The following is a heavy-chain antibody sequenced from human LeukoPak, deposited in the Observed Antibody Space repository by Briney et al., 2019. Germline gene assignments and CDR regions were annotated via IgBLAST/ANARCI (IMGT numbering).Heavy chain of an antibody. CDR3: AKDKSGYDSLFDY. Sequence: PGGSLRLSCAASGFTFSSYAMSWVRQAPGKGLEWVSAISGSGGSTYYADSVKGRFTISRDNSKNTLYLQMNSLRAEDTAAYYCAKDKSGYDSLFDYWGQGTLVTVSS. CDR1: GFTFSSYA. V-gene: IGHV3-23*01. CDR2: ISGSGGST. D-gene: IGHD5-12*01. J-gene: IGHJ4*02.